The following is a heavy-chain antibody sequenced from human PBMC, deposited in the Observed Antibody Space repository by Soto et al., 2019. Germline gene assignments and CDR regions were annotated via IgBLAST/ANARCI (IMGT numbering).Heavy chain of an antibody. D-gene: IGHD6-19*01. CDR3: VRDGSGNLYLNWFDP. Sequence: GGSLRLSCAASGFTFSSYSMNWVRQAPGKGLEWISYISSHSSTLYYADSVKGRFTISRDNAGNSLYLQMNSLRDEDTAVYYCVRDGSGNLYLNWFDPWGQGTLVTVSS. CDR1: GFTFSSYS. V-gene: IGHV3-48*02. CDR2: ISSHSSTL. J-gene: IGHJ5*02.